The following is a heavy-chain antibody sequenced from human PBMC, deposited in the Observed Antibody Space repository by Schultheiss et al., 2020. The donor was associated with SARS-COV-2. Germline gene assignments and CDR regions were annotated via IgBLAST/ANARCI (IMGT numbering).Heavy chain of an antibody. CDR3: ARHADIVVVPAADYYYYMDV. Sequence: GESLKISCKGSGYSFTSYWIGWVRQMPGKGLEWMGIIYPGDSDTRYSPSFQGQVTFSADKSISTAYLQWSSLKASDTAMYYCARHADIVVVPAADYYYYMDVWGKGTTVTVSS. D-gene: IGHD2-2*01. V-gene: IGHV5-51*01. CDR1: GYSFTSYW. CDR2: IYPGDSDT. J-gene: IGHJ6*03.